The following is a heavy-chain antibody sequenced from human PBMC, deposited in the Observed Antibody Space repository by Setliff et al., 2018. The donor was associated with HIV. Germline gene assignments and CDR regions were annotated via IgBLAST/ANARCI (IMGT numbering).Heavy chain of an antibody. CDR3: ARDWVTRSNYYGSGSPWYFDL. CDR1: GDSIGDYY. Sequence: SETLSLTCTVSGDSIGDYYWNWIRQPAGKGLEWIGRVYASAYSNYNPSLKSRVTMSVDTSQNQFSLKLRSVNAADTAVYYCARDWVTRSNYYGSGSPWYFDLWGRGMLVTVSS. D-gene: IGHD3-10*01. CDR2: VYASAYS. J-gene: IGHJ2*01. V-gene: IGHV4-4*07.